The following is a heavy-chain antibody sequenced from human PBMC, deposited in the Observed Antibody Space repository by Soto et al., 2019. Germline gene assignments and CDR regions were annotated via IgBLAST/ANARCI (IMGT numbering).Heavy chain of an antibody. V-gene: IGHV1-18*01. CDR3: ARAARDFSGSYSIY. CDR1: GYTFTNYG. CDR2: IIAYNGNT. D-gene: IGHD1-26*01. Sequence: QVQLVQSGAEVKKPGASVKVSCKASGYTFTNYGISWVRQAPGQGLERMGWIIAYNGNTNYAQNLKGRVTMTTDTSTSTAYRELRILRSDDTAVYYCARAARDFSGSYSIYWCQGTVVTVSS. J-gene: IGHJ4*02.